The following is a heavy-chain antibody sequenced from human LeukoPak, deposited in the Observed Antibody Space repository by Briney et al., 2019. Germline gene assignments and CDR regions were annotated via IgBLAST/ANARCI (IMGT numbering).Heavy chain of an antibody. CDR1: GGSLSSYY. Sequence: SETLSLTCTVSGGSLSSYYWGWIPQPPGKGLEWIGYIYYSESTNYNPSLKSRLNISVDTSKNQFSLKLSSVTGADRAVYYCARDSGSYWFDYWGQGTLVTVSS. J-gene: IGHJ4*02. CDR2: IYYSEST. V-gene: IGHV4-59*01. D-gene: IGHD1-26*01. CDR3: ARDSGSYWFDY.